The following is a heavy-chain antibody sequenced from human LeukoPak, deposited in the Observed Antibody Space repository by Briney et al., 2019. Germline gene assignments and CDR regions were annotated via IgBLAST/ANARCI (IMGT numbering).Heavy chain of an antibody. Sequence: GGSLRLSGAASGFTFSTYYMNWVRQAPGKGLEWVSFITGSSSYIYYTDSVKGRFTISRDNAKNSLFLQMNSLRDEDTAVYYCASGFSSSPYFDYWGQGTLVTVSS. CDR2: ITGSSSYI. CDR3: ASGFSSSPYFDY. V-gene: IGHV3-21*01. D-gene: IGHD6-6*01. J-gene: IGHJ4*02. CDR1: GFTFSTYY.